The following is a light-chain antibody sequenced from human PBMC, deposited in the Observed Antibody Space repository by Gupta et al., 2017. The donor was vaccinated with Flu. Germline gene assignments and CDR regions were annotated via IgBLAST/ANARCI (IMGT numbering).Light chain of an antibody. CDR3: QQSSNWPRT. V-gene: IGKV3-11*01. CDR2: DAS. J-gene: IGKJ2*01. CDR1: QSVSSY. Sequence: IVLTQSPATLSLSPGERATLSCRASQSVSSYLAWYQQKPGQAPRLLIYDASNRETGIPARFSGSGSGTDFTLTISSLEPEDFAVYYCQQSSNWPRTFGQGTKLEIK.